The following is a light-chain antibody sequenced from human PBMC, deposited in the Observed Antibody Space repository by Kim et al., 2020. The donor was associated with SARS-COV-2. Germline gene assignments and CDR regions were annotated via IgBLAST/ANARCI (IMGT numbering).Light chain of an antibody. J-gene: IGLJ2*01. V-gene: IGLV2-14*03. CDR2: DVS. CDR1: SSDVGGYNY. Sequence: GHAITIACTGTSSDVGGYNYVSWYQQHPGKAPKLMIYDVSNRPSGVSNRFSGSKSGKTASLTISGLQAEDEADYYCSSYTTSTTLVFGGGTQLTVL. CDR3: SSYTTSTTLV.